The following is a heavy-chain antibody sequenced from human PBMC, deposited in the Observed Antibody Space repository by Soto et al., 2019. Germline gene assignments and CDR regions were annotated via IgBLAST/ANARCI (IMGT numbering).Heavy chain of an antibody. J-gene: IGHJ5*02. CDR2: IVLGSGNT. CDR1: GFTFIDST. D-gene: IGHD3-22*01. V-gene: IGHV1-58*01. Sequence: SVKVSCKASGFTFIDSTVQWVRQARGQRLEWIGWIVLGSGNTKYAQKFQERVTITRDKSTNTVYMELSSLRSEDTAVYYCAAEGQYYYDRSGFRAWFDPWGQGTLVTVSS. CDR3: AAEGQYYYDRSGFRAWFDP.